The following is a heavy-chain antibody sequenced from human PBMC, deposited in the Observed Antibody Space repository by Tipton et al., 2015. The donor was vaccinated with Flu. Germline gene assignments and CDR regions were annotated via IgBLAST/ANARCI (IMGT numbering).Heavy chain of an antibody. CDR1: GYTLTGYY. CDR3: ATVKPTGYLGTAAGWFDT. J-gene: IGHJ5*02. V-gene: IGHV1-2*02. CDR2: INPNSGGT. Sequence: QVQLVQSGAEMKKPGASVKVSCKASGYTLTGYYMHWVRQAPGQGLEWMGWINPNSGGTNSAQTFQGRVTMTWDTSINTAYMEMTSLTSDDTAVYYCATVKPTGYLGTAAGWFDTWGQGTLVSVSS. D-gene: IGHD6-13*01.